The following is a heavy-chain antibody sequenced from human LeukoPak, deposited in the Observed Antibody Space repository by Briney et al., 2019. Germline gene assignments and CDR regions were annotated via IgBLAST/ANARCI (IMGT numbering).Heavy chain of an antibody. CDR3: AREEFRGTYNG. J-gene: IGHJ4*02. Sequence: SETLSLTCTVSGGSISSGSYYWSWIRQPTGKGLEWIGRIYTSGSTNYNPSLKSRVTISVDTSKNQFSLKLSSVTAADTAVYYCAREEFRGTYNGWGQGTLVTVSS. V-gene: IGHV4-61*02. D-gene: IGHD1-14*01. CDR1: GGSISSGSYY. CDR2: IYTSGST.